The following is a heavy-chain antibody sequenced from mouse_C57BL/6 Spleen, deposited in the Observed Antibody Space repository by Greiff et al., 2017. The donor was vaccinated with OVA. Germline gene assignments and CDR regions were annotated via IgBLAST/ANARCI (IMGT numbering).Heavy chain of an antibody. CDR2: IYHGDGDT. Sequence: VQLQQSGPELVKPGASVKISCTASGYAFSSSWMNWVQQRPGTGLEWIGRIYHGDGDTTYNGKFKGKATLTADKSTSTAYMQLSSLTSEDSAVYFCAREAELGPWFAYWGQGTLVTVSA. J-gene: IGHJ3*01. V-gene: IGHV1-82*01. CDR1: GYAFSSSW. CDR3: AREAELGPWFAY. D-gene: IGHD4-1*01.